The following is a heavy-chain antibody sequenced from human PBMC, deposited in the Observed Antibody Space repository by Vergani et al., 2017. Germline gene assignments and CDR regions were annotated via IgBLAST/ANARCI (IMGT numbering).Heavy chain of an antibody. CDR2: IYYSGST. D-gene: IGHD2-21*01. Sequence: QVQLQESGPGLVKPSETLSLTCTVSGGSISSYYWSWIRQPPGKGLEWIGYIYYSGSTNYNPSLKSRVTISVDTSKNQYSLKLSSVTAADTAVYYCAGVGARGVNYWGQGTLVTVSS. J-gene: IGHJ4*02. CDR1: GGSISSYY. CDR3: AGVGARGVNY. V-gene: IGHV4-59*01.